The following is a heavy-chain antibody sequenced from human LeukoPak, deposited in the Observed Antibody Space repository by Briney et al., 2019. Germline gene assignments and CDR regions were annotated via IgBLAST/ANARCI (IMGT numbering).Heavy chain of an antibody. CDR2: IYAGGST. D-gene: IGHD6-13*01. CDR3: ARVSTAASLAIDY. Sequence: GGSLRLSCAASGFIFSSNYMNWVRQAPGKGLEWVSVIYAGGSTFYADSVKGRFTISRDNSKSTLYLQMNSLRAEDTAVYYCARVSTAASLAIDYWGQGTLVTVST. J-gene: IGHJ4*02. V-gene: IGHV3-66*01. CDR1: GFIFSSNY.